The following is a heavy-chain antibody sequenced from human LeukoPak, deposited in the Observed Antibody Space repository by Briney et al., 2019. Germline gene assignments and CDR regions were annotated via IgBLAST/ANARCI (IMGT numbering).Heavy chain of an antibody. J-gene: IGHJ4*02. CDR2: INPDGSQK. CDR1: GFTFSLYW. Sequence: GGSLRLSCAASGFTFSLYWMTWVRQSPGKGLEWVADINPDGSQKYSVDSVKGRFTISRDNAKNSVYLQMNSLRAEDTAVYYCARRRTSTNSYTSWGQGTLVTVSS. CDR3: ARRRTSTNSYTS. V-gene: IGHV3-7*01. D-gene: IGHD3-16*01.